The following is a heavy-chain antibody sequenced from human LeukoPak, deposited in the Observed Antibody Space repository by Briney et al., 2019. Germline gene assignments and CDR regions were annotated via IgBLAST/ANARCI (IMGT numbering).Heavy chain of an antibody. D-gene: IGHD6-13*01. CDR1: GGSISSRSYY. V-gene: IGHV4-39*07. CDR2: IYYRGST. CDR3: ARGGIAAAKKDY. J-gene: IGHJ4*02. Sequence: SETLSLTCTVSGGSISSRSYYWGWIRQPPGKGLEWIGSIYYRGSTSYNPSLKSRVTISVDTSKNQFSLKLGSVTAADTAVYYCARGGIAAAKKDYWGQGTLVTVSS.